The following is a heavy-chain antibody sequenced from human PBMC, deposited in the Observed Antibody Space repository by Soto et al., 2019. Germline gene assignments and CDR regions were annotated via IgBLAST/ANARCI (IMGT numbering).Heavy chain of an antibody. CDR1: GFTFSGSA. CDR3: AKNVWGITIFGGMDV. Sequence: GGSLRLSCAASGFTFSGSAIHWVRQASGKGLEWVGRIRSKTNSFATAYAASVNGRFTISRDDSKNTAYLQMNSLKTEDTAVYYCAKNVWGITIFGGMDVWGQGTTVTVSS. D-gene: IGHD3-3*01. V-gene: IGHV3-73*01. J-gene: IGHJ6*02. CDR2: IRSKTNSFAT.